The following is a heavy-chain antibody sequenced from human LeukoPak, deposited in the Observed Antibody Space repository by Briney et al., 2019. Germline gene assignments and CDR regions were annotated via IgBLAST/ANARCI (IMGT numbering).Heavy chain of an antibody. Sequence: GGSLRLSCAASGLTFSSYAMSWVRQAPGKWLEWVSAISGSGGSTYYADSVKGRFTISRDNSKITLYLQMNSLRAEDTAVYYCAKDRGSYSYGYGCDYWGQGTLVTVSS. CDR2: ISGSGGST. D-gene: IGHD5-18*01. CDR1: GLTFSSYA. J-gene: IGHJ4*02. V-gene: IGHV3-23*01. CDR3: AKDRGSYSYGYGCDY.